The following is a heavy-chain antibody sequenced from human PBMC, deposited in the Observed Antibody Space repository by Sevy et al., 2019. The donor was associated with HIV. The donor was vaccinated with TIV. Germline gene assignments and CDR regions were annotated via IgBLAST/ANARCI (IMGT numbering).Heavy chain of an antibody. D-gene: IGHD4-17*01. Sequence: GESLKISCAGSGFTFSSYGMHWVRQAPGKGLEWVAVIWYDGSNKYYADSVKGRFTISRDNSKNTLYLQMNSLRAEDTAVYYCARGYGDYRIDAFDIWGQGTMVTVSS. J-gene: IGHJ3*02. CDR3: ARGYGDYRIDAFDI. CDR2: IWYDGSNK. V-gene: IGHV3-33*01. CDR1: GFTFSSYG.